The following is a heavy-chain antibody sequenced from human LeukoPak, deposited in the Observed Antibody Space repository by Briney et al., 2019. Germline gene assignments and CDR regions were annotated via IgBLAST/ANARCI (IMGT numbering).Heavy chain of an antibody. V-gene: IGHV4-59*01. CDR3: ARWSSSWYQSNWYFDL. CDR1: GGSISSYY. CDR2: IYYSGST. Sequence: KPSETLSLTCTVSGGSISSYYWSWIRQPPGKGLEWIGYIYYSGSTNYNPSLKSRVTISVDTSKNQFSLKLSSVTAADTAVYYCARWSSSWYQSNWYFDLWGRGTLVTVSS. D-gene: IGHD6-13*01. J-gene: IGHJ2*01.